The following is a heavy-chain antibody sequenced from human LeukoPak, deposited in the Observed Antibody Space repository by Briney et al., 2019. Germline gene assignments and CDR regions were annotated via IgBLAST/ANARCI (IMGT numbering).Heavy chain of an antibody. CDR3: ARGNGYQLPSGVGAFDI. CDR1: GGSISSGGYY. CDR2: IYYSGST. D-gene: IGHD2-2*01. Sequence: PSQTLSLTCTVSGGSISSGGYYWSWIRQHPGKGLEWIGYIYYSGSTYYNPSLKGRVTISVDTSKNQFSLKLSSVTAADTAVYYCARGNGYQLPSGVGAFDIWGQGTMVTVSS. J-gene: IGHJ3*02. V-gene: IGHV4-31*03.